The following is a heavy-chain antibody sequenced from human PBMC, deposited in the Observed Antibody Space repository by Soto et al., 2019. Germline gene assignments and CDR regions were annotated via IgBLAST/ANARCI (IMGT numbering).Heavy chain of an antibody. V-gene: IGHV1-18*01. CDR3: AIVSSGYDLSEVYYYYGMDV. CDR1: GYTFTSYG. CDR2: ISAYNGNT. J-gene: IGHJ6*02. Sequence: GASVKVSCKASGYTFTSYGISWVRQAPGQGLEWMGWISAYNGNTNYAQKLQGRVTMTTDTSTSTAYMELRSLRSDDTAVYYCAIVSSGYDLSEVYYYYGMDVWGQGTTVTVSS. D-gene: IGHD5-12*01.